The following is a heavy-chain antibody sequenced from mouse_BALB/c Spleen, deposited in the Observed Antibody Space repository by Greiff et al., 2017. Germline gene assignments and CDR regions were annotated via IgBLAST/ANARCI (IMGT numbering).Heavy chain of an antibody. CDR1: GYTFTSYT. CDR2: INPSSGYT. CDR3: ASAFITTGPYAMDY. V-gene: IGHV1-4*01. J-gene: IGHJ4*01. Sequence: QVQLQQSGAELARPGASVKMSCKASGYTFTSYTMHWVKQRPGQGLEWIGYINPSSGYTNYNQKFKDKATLTADKSSSTAYMQLSSLTSEDSAVYYCASAFITTGPYAMDYWGQGTSVTVSS. D-gene: IGHD1-2*01.